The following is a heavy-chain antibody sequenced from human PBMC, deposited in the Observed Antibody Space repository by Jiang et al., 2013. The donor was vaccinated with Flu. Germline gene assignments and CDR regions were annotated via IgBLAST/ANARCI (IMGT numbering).Heavy chain of an antibody. J-gene: IGHJ4*02. V-gene: IGHV3-30*18. CDR3: AKLGDYFDSSAFFDH. CDR1: GFTFRNFP. CDR2: ISYDGSDK. D-gene: IGHD3-22*01. Sequence: VQLVESGGGVVQPGRSLSLSCAASGFTFRNFPMHWVRQAPGKGLEWVAVISYDGSDKNYADSVKGRFTVSRDNSKNTLFLRMNSLRVDDTAVYYCAKLGDYFDSSAFFDHWGLGTLVTVSS.